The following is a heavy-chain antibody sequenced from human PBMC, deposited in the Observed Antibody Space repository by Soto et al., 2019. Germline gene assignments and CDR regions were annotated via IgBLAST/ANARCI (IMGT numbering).Heavy chain of an antibody. D-gene: IGHD3-10*01. CDR1: GFTVSNNY. Sequence: EVQLVESGGGLIQPGGSLRLSCAVSGFTVSNNYMSWVRQAPGKGLEGVSVIYSGGYTAYGDSVKGRFTISRDNSKNTKYLQMDSRGGDGAALYYWAARGGGGGYWGQGTLVTVSS. CDR2: IYSGGYT. J-gene: IGHJ4*02. CDR3: AARGGGGGY. V-gene: IGHV3-53*01.